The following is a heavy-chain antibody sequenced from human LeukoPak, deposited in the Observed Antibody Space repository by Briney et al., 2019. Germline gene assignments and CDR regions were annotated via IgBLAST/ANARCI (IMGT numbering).Heavy chain of an antibody. D-gene: IGHD2-2*01. CDR1: GFTFSSYS. J-gene: IGHJ4*02. CDR2: ISSSSYI. Sequence: GGSLRLSCAASGFTFSSYSMNWVRQAPGKGLEWVSSISSSSYIYYADSVKGRFTISRDNAKNSLYLQMNSLRAEDTAVYYCARDLPYCSSTSCPLGYWGQGTLVTVSS. V-gene: IGHV3-21*01. CDR3: ARDLPYCSSTSCPLGY.